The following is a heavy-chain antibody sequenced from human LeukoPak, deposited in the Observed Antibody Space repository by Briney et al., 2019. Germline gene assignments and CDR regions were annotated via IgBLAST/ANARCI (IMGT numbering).Heavy chain of an antibody. Sequence: SETPSLTCTVSGGSISSYYWSWIRQPAGKGLEWIGRIYTSGSTNYNPSLKSRVTISVDTSKNQRSLKLSSVTAADTAVYYCARESVTFYYYYSYLDVWGKGTTVTVSS. V-gene: IGHV4-4*07. J-gene: IGHJ6*03. CDR1: GGSISSYY. CDR2: IYTSGST. CDR3: ARESVTFYYYYSYLDV. D-gene: IGHD3-16*02.